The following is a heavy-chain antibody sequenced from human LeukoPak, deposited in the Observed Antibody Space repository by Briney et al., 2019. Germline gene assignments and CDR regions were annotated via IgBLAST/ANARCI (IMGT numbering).Heavy chain of an antibody. CDR3: ARVGSSSGWSNPHYYGMDV. D-gene: IGHD6-19*01. J-gene: IGHJ6*02. CDR2: ISSSSSYI. Sequence: AGGSLRLSCAASGFTFSSYSMNWVRQAPGKGLEWVSSISSSSSYIYYADSVKGRFTISRDNAKNSLYLQMNSLRAEDTAVYYCARVGSSSGWSNPHYYGMDVWGQGTTVTVSS. V-gene: IGHV3-21*01. CDR1: GFTFSSYS.